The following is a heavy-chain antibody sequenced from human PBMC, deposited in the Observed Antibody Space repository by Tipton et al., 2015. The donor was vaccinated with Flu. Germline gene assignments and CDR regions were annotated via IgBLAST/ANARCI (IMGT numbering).Heavy chain of an antibody. D-gene: IGHD2-2*01. Sequence: GSLRLSCAASGFTVSNNYMSWVRQAPGKGLEWVSVIYSGGSTYYADSVKGRFTISRDNSKNTLYLQMNSLRAEDTAVYYCARGRGYCVTTTCLLPFDFWGQGTLVTVSS. CDR2: IYSGGST. J-gene: IGHJ4*02. V-gene: IGHV3-53*01. CDR1: GFTVSNNY. CDR3: ARGRGYCVTTTCLLPFDF.